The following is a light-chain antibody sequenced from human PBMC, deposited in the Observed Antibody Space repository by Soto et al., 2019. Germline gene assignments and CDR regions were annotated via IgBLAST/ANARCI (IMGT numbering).Light chain of an antibody. CDR3: QQYGNSPPT. CDR2: GAS. J-gene: IGKJ1*01. V-gene: IGKV3-20*01. CDR1: QSVSNNY. Sequence: EIVLTQSPGTLSLSPGERAPLSCRASQSVSNNYLAWYQHKPGQAPRLLIYGASNRATGIPDRFSGSGSGTGFTLTISRLEPEDFAVYYCQQYGNSPPTFGQGTKVDIK.